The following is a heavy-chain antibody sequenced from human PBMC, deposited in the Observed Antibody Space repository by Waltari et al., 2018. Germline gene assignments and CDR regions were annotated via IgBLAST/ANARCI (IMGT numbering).Heavy chain of an antibody. CDR2: FIPIFGTA. J-gene: IGHJ5*02. Sequence: QVQLETAGAVVKTPGSSVKVSCTSAVGTFSNYASGWVRQAPGQGMEWMGGFIPIFGTANYAQKSQGRVTITAGETTNTAFMELISMRSADTAVYYCAPQDLRGYSYVSWGQGTLVTVSS. CDR3: APQDLRGYSYVS. CDR1: VGTFSNYA. V-gene: IGHV1-69*01. D-gene: IGHD5-18*01.